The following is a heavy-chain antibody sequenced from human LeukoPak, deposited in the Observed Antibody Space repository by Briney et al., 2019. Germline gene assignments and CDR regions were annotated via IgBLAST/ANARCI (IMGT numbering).Heavy chain of an antibody. CDR1: GYTFTSYG. CDR2: MSGYNGNT. CDR3: ARVRYSSSWDYYYYYLDV. J-gene: IGHJ6*03. V-gene: IGHV1-18*01. Sequence: GASVKVSCRASGYTFTSYGISWVRHAPGQGLEWRGWMSGYNGNTNCTQKPQGRVTMTTDTYTSTAYMELRSLRSDDTAVYYCARVRYSSSWDYYYYYLDVWGKGTTVTVSS. D-gene: IGHD6-13*01.